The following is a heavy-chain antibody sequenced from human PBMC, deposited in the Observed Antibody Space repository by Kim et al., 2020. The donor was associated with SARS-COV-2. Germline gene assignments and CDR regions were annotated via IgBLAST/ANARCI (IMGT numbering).Heavy chain of an antibody. J-gene: IGHJ4*02. CDR2: ISGSGGNT. Sequence: GGSLRLSCAASGFTFSSYAMSWVRQAPGKGLEWVSSISGSGGNTDYADSVKGRFTISRDNPRNTLYLQMNSLRAEDTAEYHCAKGIRTGRAGTAVDYWGQGTLVTVSS. CDR3: AKGIRTGRAGTAVDY. D-gene: IGHD6-19*01. CDR1: GFTFSSYA. V-gene: IGHV3-23*01.